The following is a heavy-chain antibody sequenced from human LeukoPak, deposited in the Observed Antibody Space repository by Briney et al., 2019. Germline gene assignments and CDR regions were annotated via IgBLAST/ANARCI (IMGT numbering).Heavy chain of an antibody. Sequence: GGSLRLSCAASGFTFSSYGMHWVRQAPGKGLEWVAVILSDGSKEFYADSVKGRFTISRDNSKNTLYLQMNSLRAEDTAVYYCAKSELGYCSSTSCLFDYWGQGTLVTVSS. J-gene: IGHJ4*02. CDR2: ILSDGSKE. V-gene: IGHV3-30*19. CDR3: AKSELGYCSSTSCLFDY. D-gene: IGHD2-2*01. CDR1: GFTFSSYG.